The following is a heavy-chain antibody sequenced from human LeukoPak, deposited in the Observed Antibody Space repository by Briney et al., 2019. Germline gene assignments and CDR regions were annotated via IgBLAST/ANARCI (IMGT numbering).Heavy chain of an antibody. J-gene: IGHJ6*02. CDR3: ARRLPKYYGMDV. CDR1: GGSISSYY. CDR2: IYYSGST. V-gene: IGHV4-59*08. Sequence: PSETLSLTCTVSGGSISSYYWSWIRQPPGKGLEWIGYIYYSGSTNYNPSLKSRVTISVDTSKNQFSLKLSSVTAADTAVYYCARRLPKYYGMDVWGQGTTVTVSS.